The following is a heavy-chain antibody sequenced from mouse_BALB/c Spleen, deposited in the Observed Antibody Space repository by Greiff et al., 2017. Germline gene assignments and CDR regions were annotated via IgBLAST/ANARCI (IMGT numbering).Heavy chain of an antibody. CDR2: INPGSGGT. CDR3: ARGGLGYYAMDD. V-gene: IGHV1-54*01. D-gene: IGHD3-1*01. Sequence: VQLQQSGAELVRPGTSVKVSCKASGYAFTNYLIEWVKQRPGQGLEWIGVINPGSGGTNYNEKVKGKATLTADKSSSTAYMQLSSLTSDDSAVYFCARGGLGYYAMDDWGQGTSVTVSS. J-gene: IGHJ4*01. CDR1: GYAFTNYL.